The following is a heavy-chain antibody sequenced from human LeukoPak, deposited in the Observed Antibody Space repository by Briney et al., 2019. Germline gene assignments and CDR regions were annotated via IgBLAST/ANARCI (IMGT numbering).Heavy chain of an antibody. J-gene: IGHJ4*02. V-gene: IGHV1-18*01. CDR3: ARDRVNTPFSSGWRYYFDY. CDR2: ISAYNGDT. CDR1: GYTFTRYG. Sequence: GASVKVSCKTSGYTFTRYGVSWVRQAPGQGLEWMGWISAYNGDTNYAQKFQGRVTMTTDTSTTTAYMELRSLRSDDTAVYYCARDRVNTPFSSGWRYYFDYWGQGTLVTVSS. D-gene: IGHD6-19*01.